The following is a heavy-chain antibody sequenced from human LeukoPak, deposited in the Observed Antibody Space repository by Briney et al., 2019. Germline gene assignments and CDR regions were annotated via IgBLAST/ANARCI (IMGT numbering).Heavy chain of an antibody. J-gene: IGHJ6*02. Sequence: GGSLRLSCEASGFTFSSYAMHWVRQAPGKGLEWVAVISYDGSNKYYADSVKGRFTISRDNSKNTLYLQMNSLRAEDTAVYYCARGEAVAGTSYYYGMDVWGQGTTVTVSS. V-gene: IGHV3-30*04. D-gene: IGHD6-19*01. CDR1: GFTFSSYA. CDR3: ARGEAVAGTSYYYGMDV. CDR2: ISYDGSNK.